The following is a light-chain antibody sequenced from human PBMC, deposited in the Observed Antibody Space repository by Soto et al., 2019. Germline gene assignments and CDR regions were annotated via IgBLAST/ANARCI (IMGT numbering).Light chain of an antibody. J-gene: IGKJ1*01. CDR3: QQYGSSPRT. CDR1: QSVSNNY. Sequence: EIVLTQSPGTLSLSPGERATLSCRASQSVSNNYLAWYRQKPGQAPRPLIYAASNRATGIPDRLSGSGSGTDFTLTISRLEPEDFAVYSCQQYGSSPRTFGQGTKV. V-gene: IGKV3-20*01. CDR2: AAS.